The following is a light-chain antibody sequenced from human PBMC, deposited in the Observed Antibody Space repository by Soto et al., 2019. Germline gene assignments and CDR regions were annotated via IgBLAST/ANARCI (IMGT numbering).Light chain of an antibody. V-gene: IGKV3-15*01. Sequence: EIVLTQSPATPSLSPGERATLSCRASQSVSSYLAWYQHKPGQAPRLLIYDVSTRATGIPARFSGSGSGTEFTLTISSLQSEDFAVYHCQQYNQWPLTFGGGTKVDIK. J-gene: IGKJ4*01. CDR3: QQYNQWPLT. CDR2: DVS. CDR1: QSVSSY.